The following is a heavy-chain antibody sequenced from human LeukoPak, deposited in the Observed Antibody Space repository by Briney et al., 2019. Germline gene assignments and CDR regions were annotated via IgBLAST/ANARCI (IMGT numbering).Heavy chain of an antibody. CDR2: IYYSGST. CDR3: ARTNTFDI. CDR1: GGSIRGYY. J-gene: IGHJ3*02. V-gene: IGHV4-59*01. Sequence: SGTLSLTCTVSGGSIRGYYWNWIRQPPGKGLQWIGYIYYSGSTNYNPSLKSRVTISVDTSRNQVSLKLTSMTAADTGVYYCARTNTFDIGRQETMVTVS.